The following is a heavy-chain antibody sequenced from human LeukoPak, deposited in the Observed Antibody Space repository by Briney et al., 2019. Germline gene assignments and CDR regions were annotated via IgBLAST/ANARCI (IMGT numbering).Heavy chain of an antibody. V-gene: IGHV4-59*08. CDR1: GGSISGYY. Sequence: SETLSLTCTVSGGSISGYYRSWIRQPPGKGLEWIGYIFYSGSINYNPSLKSRVTISVDTSKNQFSLKLTSVTAADTAAYYCARRWTTGTTGSGGWFDPWGQGMLVTVSS. CDR2: IFYSGSI. CDR3: ARRWTTGTTGSGGWFDP. D-gene: IGHD1-1*01. J-gene: IGHJ5*02.